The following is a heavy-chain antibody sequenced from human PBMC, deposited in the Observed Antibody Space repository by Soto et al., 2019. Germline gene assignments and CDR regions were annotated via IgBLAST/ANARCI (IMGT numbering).Heavy chain of an antibody. CDR1: GYTFTSYG. CDR2: ISAYNGNT. D-gene: IGHD2-2*02. CDR3: ARIRCSSTRCYTHCDY. J-gene: IGHJ4*02. V-gene: IGHV1-18*01. Sequence: ASVKVSCKASGYTFTSYGISWVRQAPGQGLEWMGWISAYNGNTNYAQKLRGRVTMTTDTSTSTAYMELRSLRSDDTAVYYCARIRCSSTRCYTHCDYWGKGTLVTVSS.